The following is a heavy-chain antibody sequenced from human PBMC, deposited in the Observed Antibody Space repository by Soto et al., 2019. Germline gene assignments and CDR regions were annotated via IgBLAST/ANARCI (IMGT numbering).Heavy chain of an antibody. Sequence: RASVKVSCKASGYTFTSYAMHWVRQAPGQRLEWMGWINAGNGNTKYSQKFQGRVTITRDTSASTAYMELSSLRSEDTAVYYCARAYDRNWFDPWGQGTLVTVSS. D-gene: IGHD3-22*01. CDR2: INAGNGNT. J-gene: IGHJ5*02. V-gene: IGHV1-3*01. CDR1: GYTFTSYA. CDR3: ARAYDRNWFDP.